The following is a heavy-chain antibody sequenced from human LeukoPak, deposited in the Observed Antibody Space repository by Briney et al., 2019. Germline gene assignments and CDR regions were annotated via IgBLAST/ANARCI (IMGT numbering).Heavy chain of an antibody. CDR3: ARDYYGSHDY. V-gene: IGHV3-7*01. Sequence: GGSLRLSCVASVFTFSHYYMSGVREAPGQGLEWVAHPNQDGSVEFHVDSVKGRFTISRDNAKNSLYLQMNSLRADDTAVYYCARDYYGSHDYWGQGALVTVSS. CDR2: PNQDGSVE. J-gene: IGHJ4*02. CDR1: VFTFSHYY. D-gene: IGHD3-10*01.